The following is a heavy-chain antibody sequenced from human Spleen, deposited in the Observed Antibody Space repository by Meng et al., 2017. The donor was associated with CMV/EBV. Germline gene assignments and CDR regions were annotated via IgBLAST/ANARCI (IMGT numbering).Heavy chain of an antibody. CDR2: IYHSGST. V-gene: IGHV4-4*02. D-gene: IGHD6-19*01. CDR1: GGSISSSNW. J-gene: IGHJ4*02. CDR3: ASFPPPGKQWLVTDY. Sequence: VRLEEAGPGLVKPSGTLSLTCEVSGGSISSSNWGSWVRQPPGKGLEWIGEIYHSGSTNYNPSLKSRVTISVDKSKNQFSLKLSSVTAADTAVYYCASFPPPGKQWLVTDYWGQGTLVTVSS.